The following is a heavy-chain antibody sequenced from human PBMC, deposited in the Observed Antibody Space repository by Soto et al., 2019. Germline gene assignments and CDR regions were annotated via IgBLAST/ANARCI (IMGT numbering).Heavy chain of an antibody. Sequence: GGSLRLSCAASGFTFSSYGMHWVRQAPGKGLEWVAVIWYDGSNKYYADSVKGRFTISRDNSKNTLYLQMNSLRAEDTAVYYCARDGGYCSSTSCYASWFDPWGQGT. CDR3: ARDGGYCSSTSCYASWFDP. D-gene: IGHD2-2*01. CDR1: GFTFSSYG. V-gene: IGHV3-33*01. CDR2: IWYDGSNK. J-gene: IGHJ5*02.